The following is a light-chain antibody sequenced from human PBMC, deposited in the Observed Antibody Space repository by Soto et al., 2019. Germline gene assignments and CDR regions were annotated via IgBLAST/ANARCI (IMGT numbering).Light chain of an antibody. CDR1: SSNIGSTYD. V-gene: IGLV1-40*01. J-gene: IGLJ1*01. CDR2: GNT. Sequence: QSVLTQPASGYGAPGERGTISRTGSSSNIGSTYDVQWYQQLPGTAPKLLIHGNTNRPTGVPDRFSGSKSGTSASLAITGLQADDEADYYCQSYDDSLSVHYVFGTGTKVTVL. CDR3: QSYDDSLSVHYV.